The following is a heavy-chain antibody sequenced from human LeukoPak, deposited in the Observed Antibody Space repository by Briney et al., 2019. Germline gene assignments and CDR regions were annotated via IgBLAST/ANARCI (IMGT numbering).Heavy chain of an antibody. CDR1: RSTFTRYY. CDR2: INPNTGGT. V-gene: IGHV1-2*02. CDR3: ARGGIAVAGTSY. D-gene: IGHD6-19*01. J-gene: IGHJ4*02. Sequence: ASVKVSCKPSRSTFTRYYILWVRQAPGPRLEGMGWINPNTGGTNYAQQFQGRVTMTRDTSISTAYMELSRLRSDDTAVYNCARGGIAVAGTSYWGQGTLVTVSS.